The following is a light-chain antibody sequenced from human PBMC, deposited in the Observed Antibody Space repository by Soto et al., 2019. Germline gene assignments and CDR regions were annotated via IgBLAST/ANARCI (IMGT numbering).Light chain of an antibody. CDR2: GAS. CDR3: QQYHSWPHT. Sequence: ETVLTQSPATLSVSPGERATFSCRASQSVTTNLAWYQPKPAQVTRLLISGASTRATGIPARVSGSGFGTEFTLSISSLQSDEFASYHCQQYHSWPHTFGQGTKLEIK. V-gene: IGKV3-15*01. CDR1: QSVTTN. J-gene: IGKJ2*01.